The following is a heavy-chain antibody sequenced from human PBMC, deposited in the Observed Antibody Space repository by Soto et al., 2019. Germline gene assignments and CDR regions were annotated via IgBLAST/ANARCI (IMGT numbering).Heavy chain of an antibody. V-gene: IGHV4-30-4*01. D-gene: IGHD2-2*01. CDR2: IYYSGST. CDR1: GGSISSCDYY. CDR3: ARGVVDIVVVPASNFDP. J-gene: IGHJ5*02. Sequence: SETLSLTCTVSGGSISSCDYYWSLIRQPPGKGLEWIGYIYYSGSTYYNPSLKSRVTISVDTSKNQFSLKLSSVTAADTAVYYCARGVVDIVVVPASNFDPWGQGTLVTVSS.